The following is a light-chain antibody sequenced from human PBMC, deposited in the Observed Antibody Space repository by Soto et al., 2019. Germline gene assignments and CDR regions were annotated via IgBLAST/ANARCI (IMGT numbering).Light chain of an antibody. Sequence: QSALTQPSSLSGSPGQSITISCTGTISDVGGFDYVSWYQQHPGKAPKLMIYEVSKLPSGVSNRFSGSKSGNTASLTISGLQAEDEADYYCSSYTGSSPIYAFGTGTKVTV. V-gene: IGLV2-14*01. CDR2: EVS. CDR1: ISDVGGFDY. CDR3: SSYTGSSPIYA. J-gene: IGLJ1*01.